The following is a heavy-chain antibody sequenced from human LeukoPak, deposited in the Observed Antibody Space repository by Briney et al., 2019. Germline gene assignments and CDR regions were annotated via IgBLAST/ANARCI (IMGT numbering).Heavy chain of an antibody. J-gene: IGHJ4*02. CDR2: IYHSGST. Sequence: SETLSLTCAVSGGSISSSNWWSWVRQPPGKGLEWIGEIYHSGSTNYNSSLKSRVTISVDKSKNQFSLKLSSVTAADTAVYYCARVTYGGYDSHFDYWGQGTLVTVSS. CDR1: GGSISSSNW. CDR3: ARVTYGGYDSHFDY. V-gene: IGHV4-4*02. D-gene: IGHD5-12*01.